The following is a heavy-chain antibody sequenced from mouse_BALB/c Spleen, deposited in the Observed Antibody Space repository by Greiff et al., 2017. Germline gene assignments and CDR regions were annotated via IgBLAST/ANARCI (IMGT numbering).Heavy chain of an antibody. CDR1: GFNIKDTY. J-gene: IGHJ2*01. CDR2: IDPANGNT. V-gene: IGHV14-3*02. D-gene: IGHD2-2*01. Sequence: EVQLQQPGAELVKPGASVKLSCTASGFNIKDTYMHWVKQRPEQGLEWIGRIDPANGNTKYDPKFQGKATITADTSSNTAYLQLSSLTSEDTAVYYCAREWGLPRGTYYFDYWGQGTTLTVSS. CDR3: AREWGLPRGTYYFDY.